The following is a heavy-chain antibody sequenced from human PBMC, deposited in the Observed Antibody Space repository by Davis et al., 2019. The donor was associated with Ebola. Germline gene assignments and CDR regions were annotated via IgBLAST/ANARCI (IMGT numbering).Heavy chain of an antibody. CDR3: AREFVEW. CDR1: GYSISSGYY. V-gene: IGHV4-38-2*02. CDR2: IYHSGST. D-gene: IGHD3-10*01. Sequence: GSLRLSCTVSGYSISSGYYWGWIRQPPGKGLEWIGSIYHSGSTYYNPSLKSRVTISVDTSKNQFSLKLSSVTAADTAVYYCAREFVEWGGQGTLVTVSS. J-gene: IGHJ4*02.